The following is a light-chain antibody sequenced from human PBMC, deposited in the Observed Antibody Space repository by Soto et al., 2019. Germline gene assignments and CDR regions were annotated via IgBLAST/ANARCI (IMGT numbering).Light chain of an antibody. CDR2: DAS. CDR3: KQSDDLPT. CDR1: RNINNF. Sequence: DIQMTQSPSSLSASVVDRVTITFQASRNINNFVNWFQKKPGTAPKLLIYDASTLKPGVPSRFSGSGSGTDFRLTISSLQPEDFATYYCKQSDDLPTCGQGKRREIK. V-gene: IGKV1-33*01. J-gene: IGKJ5*01.